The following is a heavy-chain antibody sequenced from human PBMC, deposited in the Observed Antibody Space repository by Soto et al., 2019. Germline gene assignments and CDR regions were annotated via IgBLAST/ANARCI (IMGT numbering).Heavy chain of an antibody. J-gene: IGHJ4*02. CDR1: GVTFSSYS. CDR3: ARDYSSYGPFDY. CDR2: ISGSGGST. Sequence: GGSLRLSCAASGVTFSSYSMSWVRQAPGKGLEWVSAISGSGGSTYYADSVKGRFTISRDNSKNTLYLQMNSLRAEDTAVYYCARDYSSYGPFDYWGQGTLVTVSS. V-gene: IGHV3-23*01. D-gene: IGHD5-18*01.